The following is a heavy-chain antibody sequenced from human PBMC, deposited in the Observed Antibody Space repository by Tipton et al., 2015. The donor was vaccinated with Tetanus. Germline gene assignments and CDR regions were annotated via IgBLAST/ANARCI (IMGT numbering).Heavy chain of an antibody. J-gene: IGHJ4*02. CDR1: GYTFTSYL. Sequence: QSGAEVKKPGASVKISCKASGYTFTSYLIHWVRQAPGQGLEWMGIINPNDGERMYAQRFQGRLTMTRGTSTSTVYMDLSSLGSDDTAVYYCARGNRGSSWYLWGQGTLLTVSS. D-gene: IGHD6-13*01. CDR3: ARGNRGSSWYL. V-gene: IGHV1-46*01. CDR2: INPNDGER.